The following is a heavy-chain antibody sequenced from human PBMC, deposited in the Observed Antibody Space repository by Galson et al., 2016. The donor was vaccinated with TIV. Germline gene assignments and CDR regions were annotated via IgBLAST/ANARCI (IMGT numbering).Heavy chain of an antibody. D-gene: IGHD3-16*01. V-gene: IGHV3-74*01. CDR3: VRDRLGWH. CDR2: IDTDWTTT. Sequence: SLRLSCAASGISVNNDWMHWVRQSPEKGLVWVARIDTDWTTTYYADSVEGRFSISRDNAKNTVYLQMNNLIADDTAVYYCVRDRLGWHWGQGTLVTVSS. CDR1: GISVNNDW. J-gene: IGHJ1*01.